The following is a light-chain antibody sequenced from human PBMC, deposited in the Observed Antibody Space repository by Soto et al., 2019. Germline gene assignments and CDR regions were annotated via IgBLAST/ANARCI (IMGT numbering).Light chain of an antibody. Sequence: QSALTQPASVSGSPGQSITISCTGTSGDIGSYNRVSWYQQHPGKAPKLIIYEVTDRPSGVSNRFSGPKSGNTASLTISGLQAEDEADYYCSSYTNINTRACVFGTGTKLTVL. V-gene: IGLV2-14*01. J-gene: IGLJ1*01. CDR2: EVT. CDR1: SGDIGSYNR. CDR3: SSYTNINTRACV.